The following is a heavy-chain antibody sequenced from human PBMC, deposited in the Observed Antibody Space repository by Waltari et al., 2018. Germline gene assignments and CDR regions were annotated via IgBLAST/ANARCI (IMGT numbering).Heavy chain of an antibody. CDR3: ARSTPATAIGN. CDR2: INHSGST. CDR1: GGSFSGYY. J-gene: IGHJ4*02. V-gene: IGHV4-34*01. Sequence: QVQLQQWGAGLLKPSETLSLTCAVYGGSFSGYYWSWIRQPPGKGLEWIGEINHSGSTTYNPSLKSRVTISVDTSKNQFARKLSSVTAADTAVYYCARSTPATAIGNWGQGTLVTVSS. D-gene: IGHD2-2*02.